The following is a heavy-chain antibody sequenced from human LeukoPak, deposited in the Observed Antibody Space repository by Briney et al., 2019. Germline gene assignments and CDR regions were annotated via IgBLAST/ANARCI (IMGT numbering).Heavy chain of an antibody. J-gene: IGHJ5*02. CDR2: IIPILGIA. CDR1: GGTFSSYA. D-gene: IGHD3-10*01. CDR3: AREPDYGSGHTGWFDP. Sequence: SVKDSCKASGGTFSSYAISWVRQAPGQGLEWMGRIIPILGIANYAQKFQGRVTITADKSTSTAYMELSSLRSEDTAVYYCAREPDYGSGHTGWFDPWGQGTLVTVSS. V-gene: IGHV1-69*04.